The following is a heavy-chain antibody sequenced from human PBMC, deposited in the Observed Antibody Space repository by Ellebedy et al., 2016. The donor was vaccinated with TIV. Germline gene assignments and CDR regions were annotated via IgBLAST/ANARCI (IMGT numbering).Heavy chain of an antibody. V-gene: IGHV3-73*01. D-gene: IGHD6-6*01. J-gene: IGHJ6*02. CDR2: IRSKANSYAT. Sequence: PGGSLRLSCAASGFTFSGSAMHWVRQASGKGLEWVGRIRSKANSYATTYTASVKGRFTISRDDSKKMAYLQMNSLKTEDTAVYYCTRQLYSSSSHYYYYGMDVWGQGTTVTVSS. CDR1: GFTFSGSA. CDR3: TRQLYSSSSHYYYYGMDV.